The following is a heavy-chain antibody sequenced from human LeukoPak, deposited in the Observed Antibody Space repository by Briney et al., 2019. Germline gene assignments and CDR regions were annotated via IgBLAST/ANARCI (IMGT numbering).Heavy chain of an antibody. D-gene: IGHD3-10*01. V-gene: IGHV3-15*01. CDR2: IKSKTDGGTT. CDR3: TRGMDYYGSGSYYSV. Sequence: GGSLRLSCAASGFTFSNAWMSWVRQAPGKGLEWVGRIKSKTDGGTTDYAAPVKGRFTISRDDSKNTLYLQMNSLKTEDTAVYYCTRGMDYYGSGSYYSVWGQGTLVTVSS. CDR1: GFTFSNAW. J-gene: IGHJ4*02.